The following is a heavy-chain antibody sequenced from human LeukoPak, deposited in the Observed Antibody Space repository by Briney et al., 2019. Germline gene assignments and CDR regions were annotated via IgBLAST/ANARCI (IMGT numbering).Heavy chain of an antibody. J-gene: IGHJ5*02. CDR3: ARQGIAVAGLDP. V-gene: IGHV4-39*01. CDR1: GGSISSSSYY. Sequence: SETLSLTCAVSGGSISSSSYYWGWIRQPPGKGLEWIGSIYYSGSTYYNPSLKSRVTISVDTSKNQFSLKLSSVTAADTAVYYCARQGIAVAGLDPWGQGTLVTVSS. D-gene: IGHD6-19*01. CDR2: IYYSGST.